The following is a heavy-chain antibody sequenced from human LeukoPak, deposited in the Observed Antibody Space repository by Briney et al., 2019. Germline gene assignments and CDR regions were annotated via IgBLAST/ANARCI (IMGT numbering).Heavy chain of an antibody. CDR1: GGSISSGGYY. V-gene: IGHV4-31*03. Sequence: SETLSLTCTVSGGSISSGGYYWSWIRQHPGKGLEWIGYIYYSGSAYYNPSLKSRVTISVDTSKNQFSLKPSSVTAADTAVYYCARVGLRFLESPGYMDVWGKGTTVTVSS. CDR2: IYYSGSA. CDR3: ARVGLRFLESPGYMDV. J-gene: IGHJ6*03. D-gene: IGHD3-3*01.